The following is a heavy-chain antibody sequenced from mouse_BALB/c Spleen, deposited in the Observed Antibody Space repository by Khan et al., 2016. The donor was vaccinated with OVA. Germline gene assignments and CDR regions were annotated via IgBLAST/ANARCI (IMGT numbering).Heavy chain of an antibody. Sequence: VQLKESGPELEKPGASVKISCKASGYSFTGYNMNWVKQSNGKSLEWIGNIDPYYGGATYNQKFKGKATLTVDKSSSTAYMQLKSLTSEDSAIDFYARARYDGVWGEGTTVTVSS. CDR1: GYSFTGYN. CDR2: IDPYYGGA. J-gene: IGHJ1*01. V-gene: IGHV1-39*01. CDR3: ARARYDGV.